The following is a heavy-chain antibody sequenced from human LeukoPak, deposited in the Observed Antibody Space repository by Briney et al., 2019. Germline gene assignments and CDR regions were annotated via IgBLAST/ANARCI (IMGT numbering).Heavy chain of an antibody. D-gene: IGHD2/OR15-2a*01. Sequence: NPSETLSLTCTVSGGSISSTSYYWGWIRQPPGKGLEWIGSIYYSGRTYYNPSLKSRVTISVDTSKNQFSLKLNSVTAADTAVYYCARILYSNNIDHWGQGTLVTVSS. CDR3: ARILYSNNIDH. CDR2: IYYSGRT. V-gene: IGHV4-39*07. J-gene: IGHJ4*02. CDR1: GGSISSTSYY.